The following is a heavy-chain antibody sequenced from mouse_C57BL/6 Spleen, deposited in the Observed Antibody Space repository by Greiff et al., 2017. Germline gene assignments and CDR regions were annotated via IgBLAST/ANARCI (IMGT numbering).Heavy chain of an antibody. CDR1: GFTFSDYG. D-gene: IGHD1-1*01. V-gene: IGHV5-17*01. J-gene: IGHJ2*01. Sequence: EVNVVESGGGLVKPGGSLKLSCAASGFTFSDYGMHWVRQAPEKGLEWVAYISSGSSTIYYADTLKGRFTISRDNAKNTLFLQMTSLRSEDTAMYYCARDTVAHFDYWGQGTTLTVSS. CDR3: ARDTVAHFDY. CDR2: ISSGSSTI.